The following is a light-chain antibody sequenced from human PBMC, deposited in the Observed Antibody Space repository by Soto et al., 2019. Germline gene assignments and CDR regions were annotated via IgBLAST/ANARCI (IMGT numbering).Light chain of an antibody. CDR2: AAS. V-gene: IGKV1-27*01. Sequence: DIQMTQSPSSLSTSVGDRVTITCRASQGISNYLAWYQRKPGNVPKLLIYAASTLQSGVPSRFSGIGSGTDFTLTISSLQPEDVATYYCQRYDSAPYTFGQGTKLEIK. CDR3: QRYDSAPYT. J-gene: IGKJ2*01. CDR1: QGISNY.